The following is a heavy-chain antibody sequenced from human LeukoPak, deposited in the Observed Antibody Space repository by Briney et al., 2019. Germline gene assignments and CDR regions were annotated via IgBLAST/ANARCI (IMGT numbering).Heavy chain of an antibody. CDR1: GYTLTELS. V-gene: IGHV1-24*01. D-gene: IGHD3-22*01. J-gene: IGHJ4*02. CDR3: ATGNYYDKSGYYPSGY. Sequence: ASVKVSCKVSGYTLTELSMHWVRQARGKGLEWRGGFDPEDGETMYAQKFQGRVTMTEDTSTGTAFMELSSLRSEDTAVYYCATGNYYDKSGYYPSGYWGQGTLVTVSS. CDR2: FDPEDGET.